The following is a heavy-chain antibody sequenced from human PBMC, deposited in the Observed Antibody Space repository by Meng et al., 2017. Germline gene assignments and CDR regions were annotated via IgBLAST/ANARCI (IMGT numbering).Heavy chain of an antibody. D-gene: IGHD4-23*01. Sequence: GQLVGLGGVVVWHGRSLTRSCAASGFAFSDYYMSWIRQAPGKGLECLSYISSSGATRYYADSVKGRFTISRDNARKLLYLQMNDLRPEDTAVYYCARSIPVTTPWFDSWGQGTLVTVSS. J-gene: IGHJ5*01. CDR3: ARSIPVTTPWFDS. V-gene: IGHV3-11*01. CDR1: GFAFSDYY. CDR2: ISSSGATR.